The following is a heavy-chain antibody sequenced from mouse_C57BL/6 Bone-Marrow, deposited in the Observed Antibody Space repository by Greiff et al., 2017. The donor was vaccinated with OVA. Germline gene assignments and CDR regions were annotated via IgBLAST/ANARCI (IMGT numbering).Heavy chain of an antibody. Sequence: QVQLQQPGAELVRPGTSVKLSCKASGYTFTSYWMHLVKQRPGQGLEWIGVIDPSDSYTNYNQKFKDKATLTVDTSSSTAYMPLSSLTSEDSAVYYWASYYGSSHVRVYWGQGTTLTVSS. CDR1: GYTFTSYW. D-gene: IGHD1-1*01. CDR3: ASYYGSSHVRVY. CDR2: IDPSDSYT. J-gene: IGHJ2*01. V-gene: IGHV1-59*01.